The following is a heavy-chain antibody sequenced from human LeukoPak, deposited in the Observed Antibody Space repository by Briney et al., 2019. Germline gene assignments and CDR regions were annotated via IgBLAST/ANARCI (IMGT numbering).Heavy chain of an antibody. CDR1: GIILSRHW. D-gene: IGHD4-17*01. J-gene: IGHJ3*02. V-gene: IGHV3-74*01. Sequence: PGGSLRLSCAASGIILSRHWMHWVRQVPGEGLESVSRIDGDGSGASYADFVKGRFTISRDNAKNMLYLQMNSLRAEDTADYYCVTLAAAVNHYAFDIWGQGTTVIVS. CDR2: IDGDGSGA. CDR3: VTLAAAVNHYAFDI.